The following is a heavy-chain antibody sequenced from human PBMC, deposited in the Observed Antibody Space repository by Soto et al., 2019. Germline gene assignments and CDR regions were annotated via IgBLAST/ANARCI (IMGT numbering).Heavy chain of an antibody. J-gene: IGHJ4*02. CDR3: AKDSIAAAGYYFDY. CDR1: GFTFDDYA. CDR2: ISWNSGSI. V-gene: IGHV3-9*01. Sequence: PGGSLRLSCAASGFTFDDYAIHWVRQAPGKGLEWVSGISWNSGSIGYADSVKGRFTISRDNAKNSLYLQMNSLRAEDTALYYCAKDSIAAAGYYFDYWGQGTLVTVSS. D-gene: IGHD6-13*01.